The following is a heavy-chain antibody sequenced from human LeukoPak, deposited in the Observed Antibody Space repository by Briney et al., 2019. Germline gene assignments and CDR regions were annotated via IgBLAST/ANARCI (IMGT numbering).Heavy chain of an antibody. D-gene: IGHD3-22*01. CDR3: AREQYYYDSSGYPCFDY. CDR2: INPNSGGT. Sequence: ASVKVSCKASGYTFTCYYMHWVRQAPGQGLEWMGWINPNSGGTNYAQKFQGRVTMTRDTSISTAYMELSRLRSDDTAVYYCAREQYYYDSSGYPCFDYWGQGTLVTVSS. CDR1: GYTFTCYY. V-gene: IGHV1-2*02. J-gene: IGHJ4*02.